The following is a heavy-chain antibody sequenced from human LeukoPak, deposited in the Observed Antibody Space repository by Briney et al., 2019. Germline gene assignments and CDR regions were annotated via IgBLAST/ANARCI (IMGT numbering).Heavy chain of an antibody. D-gene: IGHD2-2*01. J-gene: IGHJ4*02. V-gene: IGHV3-30*18. CDR2: ISYDGSNK. Sequence: SGGSLRLSCAASGFTFSNYGMHWVRQAPGKGLEWVAVISYDGSNKYYTDSVKGRFTISRDNSKNTLYLQMNSLRAEDTAVYHCAKGWEPQRSTSFDYWGQGTLVTVSS. CDR1: GFTFSNYG. CDR3: AKGWEPQRSTSFDY.